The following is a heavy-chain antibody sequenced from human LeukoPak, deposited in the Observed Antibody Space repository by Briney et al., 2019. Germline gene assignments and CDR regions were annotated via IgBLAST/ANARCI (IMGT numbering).Heavy chain of an antibody. Sequence: SETLSLTCTVSGGSISSYYWSWIRQPPGKGLEWIGYIYYSGSTSYNPSLKSRVTISVDTSKNQFSLKLSSVTAADTAVYYCAREDYGDSGFDYWGQGTLVTVSS. CDR1: GGSISSYY. V-gene: IGHV4-59*01. CDR3: AREDYGDSGFDY. D-gene: IGHD4-17*01. J-gene: IGHJ4*02. CDR2: IYYSGST.